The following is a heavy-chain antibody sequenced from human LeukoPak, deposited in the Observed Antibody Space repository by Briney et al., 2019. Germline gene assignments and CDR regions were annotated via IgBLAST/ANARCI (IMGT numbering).Heavy chain of an antibody. D-gene: IGHD3-22*01. CDR3: ARRRDSSGYYWFDY. CDR1: GGSMSSGGYY. Sequence: SETLSLTCTVSGGSMSSGGYYWSWIRQHPGKGLEWIGYIYYSGSTYYNPSLKSRVTISVDTSKNQFSLKLSSVAAADTAVYYCARRRDSSGYYWFDYWGQGTLVTVSS. J-gene: IGHJ5*01. CDR2: IYYSGST. V-gene: IGHV4-31*03.